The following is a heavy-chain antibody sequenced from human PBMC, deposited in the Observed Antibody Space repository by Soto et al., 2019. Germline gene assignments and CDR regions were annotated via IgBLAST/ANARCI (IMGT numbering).Heavy chain of an antibody. CDR1: GFTFSSYS. Sequence: GGSLRLSCAASGFTFSSYSMNWVRQAPGKGLEWVSYISSSSSTIYYADSVKGRFTISRDNAKNSLYLQMNSRRDEDTAVYYCARPPDDSHAAGDYWGQGTLVTVSS. D-gene: IGHD3-22*01. V-gene: IGHV3-48*02. CDR3: ARPPDDSHAAGDY. CDR2: ISSSSSTI. J-gene: IGHJ4*02.